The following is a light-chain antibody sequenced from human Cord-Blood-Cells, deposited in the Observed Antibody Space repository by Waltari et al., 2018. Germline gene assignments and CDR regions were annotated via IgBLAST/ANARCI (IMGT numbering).Light chain of an antibody. CDR2: RNN. CDR3: AAWDDSLSAL. J-gene: IGLJ3*02. V-gene: IGLV1-47*01. CDR1: SSNIGSNY. Sequence: QSVLTQPPSASGTPGQRVTISCSGSSSNIGSNYVYWYQQLPGTAPNLPIYRNNPRPSGVPDRFSGSKSGPSASLAISGLRSEDEADYYCAAWDDSLSALFGGGTKLTVL.